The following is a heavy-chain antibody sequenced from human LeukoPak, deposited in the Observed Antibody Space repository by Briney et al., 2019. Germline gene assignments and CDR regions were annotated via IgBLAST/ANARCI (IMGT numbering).Heavy chain of an antibody. V-gene: IGHV1-18*01. CDR1: GYTFTNYG. Sequence: ASVKVSCKASGYTFTNYGITWVRQAPGQGLEWMGWISGYNGNTNYAQKLQDRVTLTTDTSTSTAYMELRSLRSDDTAVYYCARADRSLLLRFGEPGENRVQGTLVTVSS. D-gene: IGHD3-10*01. CDR3: ARADRSLLLRFGEPGEN. CDR2: ISGYNGNT. J-gene: IGHJ4*02.